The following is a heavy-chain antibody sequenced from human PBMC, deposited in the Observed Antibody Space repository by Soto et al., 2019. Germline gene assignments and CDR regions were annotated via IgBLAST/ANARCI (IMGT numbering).Heavy chain of an antibody. CDR3: AKPITISGVVPIDS. CDR1: GFPFSGYA. J-gene: IGHJ4*02. Sequence: GSLSLTSAASGFPFSGYAMSSVRQAKGKGLEWVSAISGSGGSTYYADSVKGRFTISRDNSKNTLYLQMNSLRAEDTAVYYCAKPITISGVVPIDSCGQGALLTISA. D-gene: IGHD3-3*01. CDR2: ISGSGGST. V-gene: IGHV3-23*01.